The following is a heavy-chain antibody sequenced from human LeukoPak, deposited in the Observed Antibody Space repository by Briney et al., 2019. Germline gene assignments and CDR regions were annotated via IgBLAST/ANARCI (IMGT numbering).Heavy chain of an antibody. CDR2: INWNGGRT. V-gene: IGHV3-20*04. Sequence: GGSLRLSCAASGFIFDDDGMSWVRQFPGKGLEWVSEINWNGGRTAYADSVKGRFTISRDNAKNYLYLQMDSLRAEDTALYYCARVYSYKFDSSGRNAFDIWGRGTMVTVSS. CDR3: ARVYSYKFDSSGRNAFDI. D-gene: IGHD3-22*01. CDR1: GFIFDDDG. J-gene: IGHJ3*02.